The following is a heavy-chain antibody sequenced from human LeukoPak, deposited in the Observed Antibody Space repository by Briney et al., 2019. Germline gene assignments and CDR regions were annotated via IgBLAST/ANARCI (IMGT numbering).Heavy chain of an antibody. CDR2: IYYSGST. CDR1: GGSISSSSYY. Sequence: SETLSLTCTVSGGSISSSSYYWGWIRQPPGKGLEWIGSIYYSGSTYYNPSLKSRVTISVDTSKNQFSLKLSSVTAADTAVYYCARGYFDWLGYYFDYWGQGTLVTVSS. D-gene: IGHD3-9*01. CDR3: ARGYFDWLGYYFDY. V-gene: IGHV4-39*01. J-gene: IGHJ4*02.